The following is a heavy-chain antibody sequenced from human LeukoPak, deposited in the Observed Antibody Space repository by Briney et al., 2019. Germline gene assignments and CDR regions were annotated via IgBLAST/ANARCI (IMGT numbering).Heavy chain of an antibody. CDR3: ARRISSGWNFDY. CDR2: IYYSGST. Sequence: SQTLSLTCTVSGGSISSGAYYWSWIRQRPGKGLEWIGYIYYSGSTYYNPSLKSRVTISVDTSKNQFSLKLNSVTAADTAVYYCARRISSGWNFDYWGQGTLVTVSS. CDR1: GGSISSGAYY. J-gene: IGHJ4*02. D-gene: IGHD6-19*01. V-gene: IGHV4-31*03.